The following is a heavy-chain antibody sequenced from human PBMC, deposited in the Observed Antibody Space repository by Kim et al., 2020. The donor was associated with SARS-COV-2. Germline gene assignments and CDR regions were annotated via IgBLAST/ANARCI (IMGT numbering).Heavy chain of an antibody. J-gene: IGHJ4*02. CDR1: GDSINSHY. CDR3: ARGAESYVYFFEQ. CDR2: ISGAGNI. Sequence: SETLSLTRTLSGDSINSHYWNWIRQPPGKGLEWIGYISGAGNIFYNPSLRRRVTISADPSKNQFSLELTSVTAADTAVYYCARGAESYVYFFEQWGQGTL. V-gene: IGHV4-59*11. D-gene: IGHD3-16*01.